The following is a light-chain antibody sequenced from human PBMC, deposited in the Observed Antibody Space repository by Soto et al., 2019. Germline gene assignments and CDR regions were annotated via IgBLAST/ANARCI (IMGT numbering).Light chain of an antibody. V-gene: IGKV1-5*01. Sequence: DIQMTQSPSSLSASVGDRVTITCRASQSITYWLAWYQQKPGRAPKLLIYDVFNLQSGVPSRFSGSGSWTEFTLTISSLQPDDSATYSCQLYHSFSFTFGQGTKLEIK. CDR3: QLYHSFSFT. J-gene: IGKJ2*01. CDR2: DVF. CDR1: QSITYW.